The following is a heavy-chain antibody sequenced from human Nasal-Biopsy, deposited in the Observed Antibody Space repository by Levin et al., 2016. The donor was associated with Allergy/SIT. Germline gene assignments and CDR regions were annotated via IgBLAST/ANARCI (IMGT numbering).Heavy chain of an antibody. CDR1: GFIFSAYA. Sequence: GESLKISCAASGFIFSAYAMSWVRQAPGKGLEWISSIGDSGNRTSYADSVKGRFTISRDNSKNSLYLQMNSLRADDTAIYYCAKSGYTWKGATSFVDSWGQGALVTVSS. J-gene: IGHJ4*02. V-gene: IGHV3-23*01. D-gene: IGHD1-26*01. CDR3: AKSGYTWKGATSFVDS. CDR2: IGDSGNRT.